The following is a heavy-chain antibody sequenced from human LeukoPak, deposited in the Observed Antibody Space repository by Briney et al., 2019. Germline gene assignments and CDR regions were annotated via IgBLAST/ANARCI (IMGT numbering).Heavy chain of an antibody. D-gene: IGHD6-19*01. CDR3: ARRRIVGSGWYDGAFDI. Sequence: PGESLKISCQTSGYYFPTYWIGWVRPMPGKGLEWMGIIYPHDSDTRYSPSFQGQVTISADKSINTAYLHWSSLRSSDTATYYCARRRIVGSGWYDGAFDIWGQGTMVSVS. J-gene: IGHJ3*02. CDR2: IYPHDSDT. V-gene: IGHV5-51*01. CDR1: GYYFPTYW.